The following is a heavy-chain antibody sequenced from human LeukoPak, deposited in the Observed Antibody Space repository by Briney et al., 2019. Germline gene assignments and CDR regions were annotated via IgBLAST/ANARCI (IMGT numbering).Heavy chain of an antibody. Sequence: GGSLRLSCAASGFTFSSYVMSWVRQAPGKGLEWVSSISNSGGSTYYADSVKGRFTISRDNSKNTLYLQMNSLRTEDTAVYYCARDSGYNSHFDYWGQGTLVTVSS. CDR1: GFTFSSYV. CDR2: ISNSGGST. CDR3: ARDSGYNSHFDY. D-gene: IGHD5-24*01. V-gene: IGHV3-23*01. J-gene: IGHJ4*02.